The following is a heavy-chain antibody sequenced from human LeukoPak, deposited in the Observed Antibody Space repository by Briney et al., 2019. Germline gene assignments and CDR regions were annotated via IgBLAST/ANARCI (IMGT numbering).Heavy chain of an antibody. CDR2: IYSGGST. Sequence: GGSLRLSCAASGFTVSSNYMSWVRQAPGKGLEWVSVIYSGGSTYYADSVKGRFTISRDNSKNTLYLQMNSLRAEDTAVYYCARDYFGTQIDYWGQGALVTVSS. J-gene: IGHJ4*02. D-gene: IGHD3-9*01. CDR3: ARDYFGTQIDY. CDR1: GFTVSSNY. V-gene: IGHV3-66*01.